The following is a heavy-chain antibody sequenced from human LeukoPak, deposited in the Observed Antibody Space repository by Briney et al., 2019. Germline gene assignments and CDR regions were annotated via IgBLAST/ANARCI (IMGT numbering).Heavy chain of an antibody. J-gene: IGHJ4*02. Sequence: SETLSLTCTVSGGSISNSYWSWIRQPPGKGLEWIGYIYYSGDTNYNPSLTSRVTISLDTFKNQFSLKLSSVTAADTAVYYCARRRGDFWSDYYAFDHWGQGTLVTISS. CDR2: IYYSGDT. CDR1: GGSISNSY. V-gene: IGHV4-59*08. D-gene: IGHD3-3*01. CDR3: ARRRGDFWSDYYAFDH.